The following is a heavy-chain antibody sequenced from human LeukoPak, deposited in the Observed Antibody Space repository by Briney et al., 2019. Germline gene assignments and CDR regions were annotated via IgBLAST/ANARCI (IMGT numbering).Heavy chain of an antibody. CDR3: ARRPILDAFDI. CDR1: GGSISSGSYY. CDR2: IYYSGST. Sequence: PSEILSLTCTVSGGSISSGSYYWSWIRQPPGKGLEWIGSIYYSGSTYYNPSLKSRVTISVDTSKNQFSLKLSSVTAADTAVYYCARRPILDAFDIWGQGTMVTVSS. D-gene: IGHD3-3*01. J-gene: IGHJ3*02. V-gene: IGHV4-39*01.